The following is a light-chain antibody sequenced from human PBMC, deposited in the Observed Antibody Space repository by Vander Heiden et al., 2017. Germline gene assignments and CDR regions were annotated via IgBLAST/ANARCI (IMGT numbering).Light chain of an antibody. J-gene: IGLJ3*02. CDR3: QSYDSSNQWV. Sequence: NFMLTQPHSVSESPGKTVTISCTRSSGSIASNYVQCYQQRPGSSPTTVIYEDNQRPSGVPDRFSGSIDSSSNSASLTISGLKTEDEADYYCQSYDSSNQWVFGGGTKLTVL. CDR1: SGSIASNY. CDR2: EDN. V-gene: IGLV6-57*01.